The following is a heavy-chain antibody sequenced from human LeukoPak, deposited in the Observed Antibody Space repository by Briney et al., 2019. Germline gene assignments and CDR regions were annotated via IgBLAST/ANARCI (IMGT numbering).Heavy chain of an antibody. CDR3: ARDFCLGQPLVGPDP. Sequence: QAGRSLRLSCTASGFTFSSYWMNWVRQAPGKGLEWVARMKYDGTVKSYADSVRGRFTISRDNANNSLYLQMNSLRTEDTAVYYCARDFCLGQPLVGPDPWGQGTLVTVSS. CDR2: MKYDGTVK. D-gene: IGHD3-3*01. J-gene: IGHJ5*02. CDR1: GFTFSSYW. V-gene: IGHV3-7*01.